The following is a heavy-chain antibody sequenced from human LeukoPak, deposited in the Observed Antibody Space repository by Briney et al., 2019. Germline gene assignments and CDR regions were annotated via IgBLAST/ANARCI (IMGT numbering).Heavy chain of an antibody. V-gene: IGHV4-38-2*02. Sequence: PSETLSLTCTVSGYSISSGYYWGWIRQPPGKGLEWIGSIYYSGSTYYNPSLKSRVTISVDTSKNQFSLKLSSVTAADTAVYYCARQGGSSGWYLFDYWGQGTLVTVSS. CDR1: GYSISSGYY. CDR2: IYYSGST. D-gene: IGHD6-19*01. CDR3: ARQGGSSGWYLFDY. J-gene: IGHJ4*02.